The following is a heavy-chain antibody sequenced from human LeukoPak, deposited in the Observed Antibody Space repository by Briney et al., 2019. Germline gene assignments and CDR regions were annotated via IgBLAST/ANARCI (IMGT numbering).Heavy chain of an antibody. J-gene: IGHJ2*01. D-gene: IGHD2-2*01. CDR3: VKAGIEVVPAAIGYWYFDL. Sequence: GGSLRLSCSASGFTFSSYAMHWVRQAPGKGLEYVSAISSNGGSTYYADSVKGRFTISRDNSKNTLYLQMSSLRAEDTAVYYCVKAGIEVVPAAIGYWYFDLWGRGTLVTVSS. CDR1: GFTFSSYA. CDR2: ISSNGGST. V-gene: IGHV3-64D*06.